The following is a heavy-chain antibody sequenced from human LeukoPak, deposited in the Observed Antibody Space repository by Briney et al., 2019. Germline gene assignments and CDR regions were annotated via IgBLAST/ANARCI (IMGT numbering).Heavy chain of an antibody. D-gene: IGHD4-23*01. CDR2: VSASGGST. J-gene: IGHJ4*02. V-gene: IGHV3-23*01. CDR3: AKDRSLDGGNSNGYFDS. CDR1: GFTFSSYA. Sequence: PGGSLRLSCAASGFTFSSYAMSWVRQAPGKGLEWVSTVSASGGSTYYADSVKGRFTISRDNSKDTLYLQMNSLRAEDTAVYYCAKDRSLDGGNSNGYFDSWGQGTLVTVSS.